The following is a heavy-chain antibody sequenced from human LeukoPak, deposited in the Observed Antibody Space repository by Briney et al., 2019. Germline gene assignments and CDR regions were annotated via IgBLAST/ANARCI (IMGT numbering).Heavy chain of an antibody. CDR2: IIPIFGTA. V-gene: IGHV1-69*06. J-gene: IGHJ1*01. Sequence: LVKVSCKASGGTFSSYAISWVRQAPGQGLEWMGGIIPIFGTANYAQKFQGRVTITADKSTSTAYMELSSLRSEDTAVYYCARDYDYGANAGYFQHWGQGTLVTVSS. D-gene: IGHD4-17*01. CDR1: GGTFSSYA. CDR3: ARDYDYGANAGYFQH.